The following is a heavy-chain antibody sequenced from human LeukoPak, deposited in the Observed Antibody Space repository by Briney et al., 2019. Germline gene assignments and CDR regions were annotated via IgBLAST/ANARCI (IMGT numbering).Heavy chain of an antibody. J-gene: IGHJ4*02. Sequence: PSETLSLTCTVSGGSISSYYWSWIRQPPGKGLEWIGYIYYSGSTNYNPSLKSRVTISVDTSKNQFSLKLSSVTAADTAVYYCARHAWAVADTNFDYWGQGTLVTVSS. CDR3: ARHAWAVADTNFDY. V-gene: IGHV4-59*08. CDR1: GGSISSYY. D-gene: IGHD6-19*01. CDR2: IYYSGST.